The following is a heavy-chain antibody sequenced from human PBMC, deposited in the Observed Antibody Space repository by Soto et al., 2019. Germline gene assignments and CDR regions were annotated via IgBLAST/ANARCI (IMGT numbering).Heavy chain of an antibody. CDR3: AKEADDYGDYRRAFDI. CDR1: GFTFSSYS. CDR2: ISTTSTFI. D-gene: IGHD4-17*01. J-gene: IGHJ3*02. V-gene: IGHV3-21*01. Sequence: EVQLVVSGGGLVKPGGSLRLSCAASGFTFSSYSMNWVRQAPGKGLEWVSSISTTSTFIYYADSVKGRFTISRDNAANSVFLQMNSLGVADTAVYYCAKEADDYGDYRRAFDIWGQGTMVTVSS.